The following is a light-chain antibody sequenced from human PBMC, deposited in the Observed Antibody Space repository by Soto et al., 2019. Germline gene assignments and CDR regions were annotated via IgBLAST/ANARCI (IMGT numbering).Light chain of an antibody. CDR2: GAS. CDR3: QQYHIWPPWT. J-gene: IGKJ1*01. V-gene: IGKV3-15*01. Sequence: EIVMTQSPDTLSVSPGEGATLSCRVSQSIRSNLAWYQQRPGQAPRLLMYGASTRADGIPARFTGSGSGTEFTLTISSLQSEDFAVYYCQQYHIWPPWTSGQGTNVDVK. CDR1: QSIRSN.